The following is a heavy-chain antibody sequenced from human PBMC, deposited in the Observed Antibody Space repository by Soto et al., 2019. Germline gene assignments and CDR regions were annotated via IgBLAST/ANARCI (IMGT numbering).Heavy chain of an antibody. V-gene: IGHV2-5*02. J-gene: IGHJ4*02. CDR1: GFSLTTDRVG. CDR2: IYWDDSK. D-gene: IGHD1-26*01. CDR3: AHAYGGRSLY. Sequence: QITLKESGPTLVKPTQTLTLTCTFSGFSLTTDRVGVGWIRQPPGEALEWLAVIYWDDSKPYRPSLESRLTITNDTSKNQAALTITNMDSLDTATYYCAHAYGGRSLYWGQGTLVTVSS.